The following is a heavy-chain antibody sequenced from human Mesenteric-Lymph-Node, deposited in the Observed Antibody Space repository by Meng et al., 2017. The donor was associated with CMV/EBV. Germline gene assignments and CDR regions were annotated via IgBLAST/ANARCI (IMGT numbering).Heavy chain of an antibody. CDR2: ISGTGCTT. J-gene: IGHJ4*02. Sequence: SGFTFCNYSMTLVRQAPGKGLEWVTTISGTGCTTYYADSVKGRFTISRDDSRNTLYLQMSSLRVEDTAVFYCARGDSSTSWLVFDYWGLGALVTVSS. CDR3: ARGDSSTSWLVFDY. D-gene: IGHD6-13*01. V-gene: IGHV3-23*01. CDR1: GFTFCNYS.